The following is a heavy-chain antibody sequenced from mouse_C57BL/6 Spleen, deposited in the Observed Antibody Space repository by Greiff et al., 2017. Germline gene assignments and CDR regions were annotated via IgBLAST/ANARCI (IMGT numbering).Heavy chain of an antibody. D-gene: IGHD3-2*02. CDR1: GYTFTSYW. Sequence: QVQLQQPGAELVMPGASVKLSCKASGYTFTSYWMHWVKQRPGQGLEWIGEIDPSDSYTNYNQKFKGKSTLTVDKSSSTAYMQLSSLTSEDSAVYYCAGSQTAQATAMDYWGQGTSVTVSS. J-gene: IGHJ4*01. CDR2: IDPSDSYT. CDR3: AGSQTAQATAMDY. V-gene: IGHV1-69*01.